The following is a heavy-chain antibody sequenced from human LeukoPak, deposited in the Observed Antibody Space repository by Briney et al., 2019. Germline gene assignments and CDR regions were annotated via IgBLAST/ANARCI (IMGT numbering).Heavy chain of an antibody. CDR1: GFTFSSYG. Sequence: GGSLRLFCAASGFTFSSYGMHWVRQAPGKGLEWVAVIWYDGSNKYYADSVKGRFTISRDNSKNTLYLQMNSLRAEDTAVYYCARDHPNYGGNVDYWGQGTLVTVSS. D-gene: IGHD4-23*01. J-gene: IGHJ4*02. V-gene: IGHV3-33*01. CDR3: ARDHPNYGGNVDY. CDR2: IWYDGSNK.